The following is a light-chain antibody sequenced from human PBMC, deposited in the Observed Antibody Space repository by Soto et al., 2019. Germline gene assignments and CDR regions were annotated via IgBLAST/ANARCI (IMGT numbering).Light chain of an antibody. CDR1: SSNIGSNT. CDR2: SND. V-gene: IGLV1-44*01. Sequence: QAVVTQPPSASGTPGQRVTISCSGSSSNIGSNTVNWYQHLPGTAPKVLIYSNDQRPSGVPDRFSGSKSGTSASLAISGLQSEDEADYYCVAWDDSLNGVVFGGGTQLTVL. J-gene: IGLJ2*01. CDR3: VAWDDSLNGVV.